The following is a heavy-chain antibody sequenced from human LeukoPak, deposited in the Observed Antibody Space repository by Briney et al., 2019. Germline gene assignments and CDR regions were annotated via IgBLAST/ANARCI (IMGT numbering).Heavy chain of an antibody. J-gene: IGHJ6*02. V-gene: IGHV3-23*01. Sequence: PGGSLRLSCAVSKFIFTTYTMTWVRQAPGEGLEWVSSVSRGGASTYYADSVKGRFTISRDSSNNTVYLEMRSLRAEDTAVYYCAKDSYAFDVWGQGTTVSVSS. D-gene: IGHD2/OR15-2a*01. CDR1: KFIFTTYT. CDR2: VSRGGAST. CDR3: AKDSYAFDV.